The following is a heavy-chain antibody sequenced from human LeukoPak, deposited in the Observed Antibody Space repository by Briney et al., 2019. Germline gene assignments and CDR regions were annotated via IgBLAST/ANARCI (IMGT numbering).Heavy chain of an antibody. Sequence: GGSLRLSCAASGFTFSSYWMSWVRQAPGKGLEWVSTIGGTGVRTYYADSVKGRFTISRDNSKNTLYLQINSLRAEDTAVYFCAKDRLGGPYFFHYWGQGTLVTVSS. CDR1: GFTFSSYW. CDR3: AKDRLGGPYFFHY. CDR2: IGGTGVRT. D-gene: IGHD3-16*01. J-gene: IGHJ4*02. V-gene: IGHV3-23*01.